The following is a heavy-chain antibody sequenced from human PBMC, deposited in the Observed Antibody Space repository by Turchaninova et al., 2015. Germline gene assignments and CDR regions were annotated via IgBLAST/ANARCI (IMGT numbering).Heavy chain of an antibody. V-gene: IGHV4-39*07. J-gene: IGHJ4*02. CDR2: ILYSGTT. CDR3: TKDRGNFVTDS. CDR1: GGSISVNNTH. Sequence: QLHLQASGPELVKPSETLSLTCTGSGGSISVNNTHCGFIPHPPGKGPEWIGTILYSGTTCYNPSLKSRVTISVDTSKNQFSLKVDSVTAADTAIYYCTKDRGNFVTDSWGQGTLVTVSS. D-gene: IGHD1-26*01.